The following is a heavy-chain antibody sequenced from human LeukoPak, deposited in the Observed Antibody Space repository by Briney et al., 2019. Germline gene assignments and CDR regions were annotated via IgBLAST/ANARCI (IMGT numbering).Heavy chain of an antibody. J-gene: IGHJ4*02. CDR2: IYHSGST. V-gene: IGHV4-38-2*01. D-gene: IGHD3-3*01. CDR3: AREIGGYFDY. CDR1: GYSISSGYY. Sequence: SETRSLTCAVSGYSISSGYYWGWIRQPPGKGLEWIGSIYHSGSTYYNPSLKSRVTISVDTSKNQFSLKLSSVTAADTAVYYCAREIGGYFDYWGQGTLVTVSS.